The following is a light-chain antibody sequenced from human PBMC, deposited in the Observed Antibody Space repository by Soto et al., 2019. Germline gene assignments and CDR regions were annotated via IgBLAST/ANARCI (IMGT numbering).Light chain of an antibody. CDR1: QSVSSN. V-gene: IGKV3-15*01. CDR3: QQYNNWPPWT. Sequence: EIVITQSPATLSVSPGERATLSCRASQSVSSNLAWYQQKPGQAPRLLIYDASTRATGIPARFSGGGSGTDFTLTISSLQSEDFAVYYCQQYNNWPPWTFGQGTKVDIK. CDR2: DAS. J-gene: IGKJ1*01.